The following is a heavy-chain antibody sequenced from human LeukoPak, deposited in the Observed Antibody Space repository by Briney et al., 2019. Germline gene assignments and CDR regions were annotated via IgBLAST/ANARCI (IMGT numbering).Heavy chain of an antibody. CDR1: GGSISSSSYY. J-gene: IGHJ4*02. D-gene: IGHD4-17*01. Sequence: SETLSLTCTVSGGSISSSSYYWGWTRQPPGKGLEWIVSIYYSGSTYYNPSLKSRVTISVDTSKNQFSLKLSSVTAADTAVYYCARRSWYYGDYWAFDYWGQGTLVTVSS. CDR3: ARRSWYYGDYWAFDY. CDR2: IYYSGST. V-gene: IGHV4-39*01.